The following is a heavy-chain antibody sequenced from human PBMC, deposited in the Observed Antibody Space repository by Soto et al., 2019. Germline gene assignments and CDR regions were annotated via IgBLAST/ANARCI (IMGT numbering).Heavy chain of an antibody. Sequence: QVQLVQSGAEVRKPGSSVTVSCKASGGTFSNYAISWVRQAPGQGLEWMGGFIPIVGTGSYAEKFQGRVTITADEPTTTAYMELGSLRFEDTAVYYCARVVILVPTASTDYYYHMDVWGPGTTVTVSS. V-gene: IGHV1-69*01. D-gene: IGHD2-2*01. J-gene: IGHJ6*02. CDR3: ARVVILVPTASTDYYYHMDV. CDR1: GGTFSNYA. CDR2: FIPIVGTG.